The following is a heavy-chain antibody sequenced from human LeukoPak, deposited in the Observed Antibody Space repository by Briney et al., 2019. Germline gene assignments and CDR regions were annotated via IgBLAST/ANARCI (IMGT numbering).Heavy chain of an antibody. J-gene: IGHJ4*02. CDR1: GGSISSYY. CDR2: IYYSGST. Sequence: PSETLSLTCTVSGGSISSYYWSWIRQPPRKGLEWIGYIYYSGSTNYNPSLKSRVTISVDTPKNQFSLKLSSVTDADTAVYYCAKERTWSHFGFWGQGTPVTVSS. D-gene: IGHD2-8*02. CDR3: AKERTWSHFGF. V-gene: IGHV4-59*12.